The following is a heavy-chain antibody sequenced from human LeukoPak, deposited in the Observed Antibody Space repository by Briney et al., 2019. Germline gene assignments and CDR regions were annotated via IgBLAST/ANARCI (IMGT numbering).Heavy chain of an antibody. CDR1: GGTFSSYA. CDR3: ARTHYYYDSSGFQH. J-gene: IGHJ1*01. Sequence: EASVKVSCKASGGTFSSYAISWVRQAPGQGLEWMGGIIPIFGTANYAQKFQGRVTITADESTSTAYMELSSLRSEDTAVYYCARTHYYYDSSGFQHWGQSTLVTVSS. D-gene: IGHD3-22*01. V-gene: IGHV1-69*13. CDR2: IIPIFGTA.